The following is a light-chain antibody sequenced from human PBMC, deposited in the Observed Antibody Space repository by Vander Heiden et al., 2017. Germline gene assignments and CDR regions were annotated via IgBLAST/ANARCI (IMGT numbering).Light chain of an antibody. J-gene: IGKJ4*01. CDR1: QSVSSY. V-gene: IGKV3-11*01. CDR3: QQRSNWPLT. Sequence: EIVLTQSPATLSLSPGARATLSCRTSQSVSSYLAWYQQKPGQAPRLRSYDASNRATRIPARFSGSGSGTDFTLTSSSLEPEDFAVYYGQQRSNWPLTFGGGTKVEIK. CDR2: DAS.